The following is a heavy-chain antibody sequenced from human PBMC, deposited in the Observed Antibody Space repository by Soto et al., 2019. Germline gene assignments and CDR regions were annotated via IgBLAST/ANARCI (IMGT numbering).Heavy chain of an antibody. CDR1: GFTFSGYA. Sequence: PGGSLRLSCAASGFTFSGYAMSWVRQAPGKGLEWVSAISGSGGSTNYADSVKGRFTISRDNSKNTLYLQMNSLRAEDTAVYYCAKIAVEQWLVPYGMDVWGQGTTVTVCS. D-gene: IGHD6-19*01. CDR2: ISGSGGST. V-gene: IGHV3-23*01. CDR3: AKIAVEQWLVPYGMDV. J-gene: IGHJ6*02.